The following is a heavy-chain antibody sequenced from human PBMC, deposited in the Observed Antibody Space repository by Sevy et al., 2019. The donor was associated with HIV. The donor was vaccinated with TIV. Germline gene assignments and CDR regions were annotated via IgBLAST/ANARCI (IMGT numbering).Heavy chain of an antibody. CDR2: ISYDGSHK. V-gene: IGHV3-30*18. D-gene: IGHD3-10*01. CDR1: GFSFNTCG. J-gene: IGHJ5*02. Sequence: GGSLRLSCAASGFSFNTCGMHWVRQAPGKGLEWMAVISYDGSHKSYADSVKGRFTISRDNSKNTLSLQMNSLRTEDTAVYYCAKDQWPHYGSGASSWFYPWGQGTLVTVSS. CDR3: AKDQWPHYGSGASSWFYP.